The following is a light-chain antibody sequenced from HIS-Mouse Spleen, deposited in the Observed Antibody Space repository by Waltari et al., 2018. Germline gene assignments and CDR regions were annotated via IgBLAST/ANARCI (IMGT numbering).Light chain of an antibody. CDR1: QDISNY. CDR3: QQYDNLPYT. CDR2: DAS. V-gene: IGKV1-33*01. J-gene: IGKJ2*01. Sequence: DIKMTQSQASLSSSVEARDTITCQPSQDISNYLNWYQQKPGKAPKLLIYDASNLETGVPSRFSGSGSGTDFTFTISSLQPEDIATYYCQQYDNLPYTFGQGTKLEIK.